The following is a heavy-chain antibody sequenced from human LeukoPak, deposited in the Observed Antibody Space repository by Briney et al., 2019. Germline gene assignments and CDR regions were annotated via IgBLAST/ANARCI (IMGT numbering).Heavy chain of an antibody. V-gene: IGHV3-66*01. Sequence: GGSLRLSCAASGFTVSSNYMSWVRQAPGKGLEWVSVIYSGGSTYYADSVKGRFTISRDNSKNTLYLQMNSLRAEDTAVYYCARLGSSSWYGDAFDIWGQGTMVTVSS. CDR2: IYSGGST. CDR3: ARLGSSSWYGDAFDI. CDR1: GFTVSSNY. J-gene: IGHJ3*02. D-gene: IGHD6-13*01.